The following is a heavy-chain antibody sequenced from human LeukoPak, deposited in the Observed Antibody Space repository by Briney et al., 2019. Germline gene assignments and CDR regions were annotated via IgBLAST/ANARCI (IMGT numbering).Heavy chain of an antibody. D-gene: IGHD3-10*01. CDR2: ISHSGST. CDR3: ARASNYYGSGSAYYFDY. V-gene: IGHV4-34*01. Sequence: PSETPSLTCAVYGGSFSGYYWSWIRQPPGKGLEWIGEISHSGSTNYNPSLKSRVTISVDTSKNQFSLKLSSVTAADTAVYYCARASNYYGSGSAYYFDYWGQGTLVTVSS. CDR1: GGSFSGYY. J-gene: IGHJ4*02.